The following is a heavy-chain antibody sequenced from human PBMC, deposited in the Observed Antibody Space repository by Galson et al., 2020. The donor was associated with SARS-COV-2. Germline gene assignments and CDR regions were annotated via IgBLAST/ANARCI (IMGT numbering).Heavy chain of an antibody. D-gene: IGHD3-22*01. CDR1: GGSISSGGYY. CDR2: IYYSGST. Sequence: SETLSLTCTVSGGSISSGGYYWSWIRQHPGKGLEWIGYIYYSGSTYYNPSLKSRVTISVDTSKNQFSLKLSSVTAADTAVYYCAREAYYDSSGYYPYYFDYWGQGTLVTVSS. CDR3: AREAYYDSSGYYPYYFDY. V-gene: IGHV4-31*03. J-gene: IGHJ4*02.